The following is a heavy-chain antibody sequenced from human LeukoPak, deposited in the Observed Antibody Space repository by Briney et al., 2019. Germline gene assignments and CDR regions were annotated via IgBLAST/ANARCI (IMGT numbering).Heavy chain of an antibody. Sequence: SETLSLTCTVSGGSISSYYWSWIRQPAGKGLEWIGRIYTSGSTNYNPSLKSRVTISVDTSKNQFSLKLSSVTAADTAVYYCARDATSGSYSLYYYYYYMDVWGKGTTVTISS. V-gene: IGHV4-4*07. CDR1: GGSISSYY. J-gene: IGHJ6*03. CDR3: ARDATSGSYSLYYYYYYMDV. D-gene: IGHD3-10*01. CDR2: IYTSGST.